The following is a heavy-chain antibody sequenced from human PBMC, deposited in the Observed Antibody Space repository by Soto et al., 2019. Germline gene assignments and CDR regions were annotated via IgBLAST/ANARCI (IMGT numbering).Heavy chain of an antibody. CDR1: GFTFSAYS. CDR3: ARYDSSGYYWPYYYYGMAV. D-gene: IGHD3-22*01. CDR2: ISDSSSYI. J-gene: IGHJ6*02. V-gene: IGHV3-21*01. Sequence: GGSLILSCAASGFTFSAYSMNWISQAQGKGLDWVSSISDSSSYIYYPASVKGRFTISRDNAKNSLYLQMNSLRAEDTAVYYCARYDSSGYYWPYYYYGMAVWGQGTTVTVSS.